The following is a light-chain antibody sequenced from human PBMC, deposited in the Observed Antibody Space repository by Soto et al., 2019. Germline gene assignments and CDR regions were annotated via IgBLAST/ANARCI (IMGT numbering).Light chain of an antibody. CDR1: QSVSSIY. V-gene: IGKV3-20*01. CDR3: QQYGSSPVT. Sequence: EIVLTQSPATLSLSPGEGATLSCRARQSVSSIYLAWYQQKPGKAPRLRISGASRRDTGIPDRFCGSGSGTEFTLTISRLEPEDFAVYYCQQYGSSPVTFGQGTKVDIK. J-gene: IGKJ1*01. CDR2: GAS.